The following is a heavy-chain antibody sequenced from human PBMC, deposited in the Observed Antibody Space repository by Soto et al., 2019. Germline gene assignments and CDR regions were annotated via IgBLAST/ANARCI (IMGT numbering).Heavy chain of an antibody. CDR2: IIPIFGTA. CDR1: GGTFSSYA. Sequence: SVKVSCKASGGTFSSYAISWVRQAPGQGLEWMGGIIPIFGTANYAQKFQGRVTITADESTSTAYMELSSLRSEDTAVYYCASSGIAVADNYYGMDVWGQGTTVTVSS. D-gene: IGHD6-19*01. CDR3: ASSGIAVADNYYGMDV. V-gene: IGHV1-69*13. J-gene: IGHJ6*02.